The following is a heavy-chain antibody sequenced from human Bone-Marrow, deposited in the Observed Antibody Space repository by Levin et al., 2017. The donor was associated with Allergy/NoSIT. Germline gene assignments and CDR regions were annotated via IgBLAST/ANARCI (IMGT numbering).Heavy chain of an antibody. J-gene: IGHJ4*02. Sequence: SCAASGLIFSNYAMNWVRQAPGKGLEWVSQISGSGSNTHYADSVRGRFTFSRDNSNNTVYLQMNSLRADDTAVNYCAGYDTSGYHSPFDYWGQGTLVTVSS. CDR2: ISGSGSNT. CDR3: AGYDTSGYHSPFDY. D-gene: IGHD3-22*01. CDR1: GLIFSNYA. V-gene: IGHV3-23*01.